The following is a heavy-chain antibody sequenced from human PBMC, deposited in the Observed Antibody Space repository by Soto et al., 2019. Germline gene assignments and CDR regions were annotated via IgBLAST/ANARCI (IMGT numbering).Heavy chain of an antibody. CDR2: IWYDGSNK. V-gene: IGHV3-33*01. J-gene: IGHJ6*02. CDR3: ARALDSRRYDFWSGARDYYYYYGMDV. CDR1: GFTFSSYG. Sequence: GGSLRLSCAASGFTFSSYGMHWVRQAPGKGLEWVAVIWYDGSNKYYADSVKGRFTISRDNSKNTLYLQMNSLRAEDTAVYYCARALDSRRYDFWSGARDYYYYYGMDVWGQGTTVTVSS. D-gene: IGHD3-3*01.